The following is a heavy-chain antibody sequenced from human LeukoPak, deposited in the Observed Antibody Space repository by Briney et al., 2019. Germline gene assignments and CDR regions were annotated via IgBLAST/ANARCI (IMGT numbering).Heavy chain of an antibody. CDR3: AKEGVRGSYDYFDY. V-gene: IGHV3-30*02. D-gene: IGHD1-26*01. Sequence: GGSLRLSCAASGFTFSSYGMHWVRQAPGKGLEWVAFIRYDGSNKYYADSVKGRFTISRDNPKNTLYLQMNSLRAEDTAVYYCAKEGVRGSYDYFDYWGQGTLVTVSS. CDR1: GFTFSSYG. CDR2: IRYDGSNK. J-gene: IGHJ4*02.